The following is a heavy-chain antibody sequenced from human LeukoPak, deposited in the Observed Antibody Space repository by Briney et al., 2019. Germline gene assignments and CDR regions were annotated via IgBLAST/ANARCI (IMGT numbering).Heavy chain of an antibody. J-gene: IGHJ4*02. D-gene: IGHD5-24*01. CDR2: TYYRTEWYY. V-gene: IGHV6-1*01. CDR3: VRGNYNFDY. Sequence: KTSQTLSLTCAISGESVSSTGASWNWIRQSPSRGLEWLGRTYYRTEWYYEYALSVQSRIIVAPDTSKSQSSLQLNSVSPEDTAVYYCVRGNYNFDYWGQGSLVTVSS. CDR1: GESVSSTGAS.